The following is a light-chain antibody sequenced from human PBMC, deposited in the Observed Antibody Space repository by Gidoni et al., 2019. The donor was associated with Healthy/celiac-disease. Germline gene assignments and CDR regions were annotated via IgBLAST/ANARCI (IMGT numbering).Light chain of an antibody. Sequence: EIVLTQSPATLSLSPGERATLSCRASQSVSSYVAWYQQKPGQAPRLLIYDAYNRATGIPARFSGSGSGTDFTLTISSLEPEDFAVYYCQQRSNWPPWTFGQGTKVEIK. V-gene: IGKV3-11*01. CDR1: QSVSSY. CDR2: DAY. CDR3: QQRSNWPPWT. J-gene: IGKJ1*01.